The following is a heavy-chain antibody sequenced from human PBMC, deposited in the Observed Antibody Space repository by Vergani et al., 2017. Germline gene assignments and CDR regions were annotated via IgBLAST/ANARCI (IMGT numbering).Heavy chain of an antibody. D-gene: IGHD2-8*01. V-gene: IGHV4-59*01. J-gene: IGHJ6*02. CDR2: IYYSGST. Sequence: QVQLQESGPGLVKPSETLSLTCTVSGGSISSYYWSWIRQPPGKGLEWIGYIYYSGSTNYNPSLKSRVTISVDTSKNQFSLKLSSVTAADTAVYYCAGGETDTDIVLRTGMDVWGQGTTVTVSS. CDR1: GGSISSYY. CDR3: AGGETDTDIVLRTGMDV.